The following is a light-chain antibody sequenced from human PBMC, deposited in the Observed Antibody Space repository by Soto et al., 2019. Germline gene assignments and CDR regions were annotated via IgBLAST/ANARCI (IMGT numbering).Light chain of an antibody. J-gene: IGKJ4*01. CDR2: AAS. CDR3: QQSYITPLT. CDR1: QSISTY. V-gene: IGKV1-39*01. Sequence: DIQMTQSPSSLSASVGDRVTITCRASQSISTYLHWYQQKPGKAPKLLIYAASSLHSGVPSRFSGSGSGREFTLIVSSLQPEDFATYYCQQSYITPLTFGGGTKVEIK.